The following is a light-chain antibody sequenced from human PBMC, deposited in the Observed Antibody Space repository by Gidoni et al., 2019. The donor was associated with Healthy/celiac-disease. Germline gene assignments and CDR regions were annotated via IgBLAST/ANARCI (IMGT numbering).Light chain of an antibody. J-gene: IGLJ2*01. Sequence: SYELTQPPSVSVSPGQTASITCSGDKLGDKYACWYQQKPGQSPVLVIYQDSKRPSGIPERFSGSNSGNTATRTISGTQARDEADYYCQAWDSSTVVFGGGTKLTXL. CDR3: QAWDSSTVV. V-gene: IGLV3-1*01. CDR2: QDS. CDR1: KLGDKY.